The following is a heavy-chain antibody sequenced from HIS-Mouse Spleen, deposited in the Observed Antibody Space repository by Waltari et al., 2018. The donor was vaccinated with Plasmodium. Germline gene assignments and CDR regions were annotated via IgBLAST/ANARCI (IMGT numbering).Heavy chain of an antibody. D-gene: IGHD6-13*01. CDR2: ISSSSSYI. CDR3: ARESSSSWYFDY. V-gene: IGHV3-21*01. Sequence: EVQLVESGGGLVKPGGSLRLSCAASGFTFSSYSINWVRQAPGKGLEWVSSISSSSSYIYYADSVKGRFTISRDNAKNSLYLQMNSLRAEDTAVYYCARESSSSWYFDYWGQGTLVTVSS. J-gene: IGHJ4*02. CDR1: GFTFSSYS.